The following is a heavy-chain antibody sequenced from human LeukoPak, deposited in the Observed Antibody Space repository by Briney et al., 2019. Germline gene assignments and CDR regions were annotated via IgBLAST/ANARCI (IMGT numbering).Heavy chain of an antibody. Sequence: GGSLRLSCAASGFTFNAYGMHWVRQAPGKGLEWVALIRYDGINKDYADSVKGRFTFSRDSSKNTLYLQMGSLRAEDMAVYYCARVPFRGDILTGYPSRYGMDVWGQGTTVTVSS. CDR3: ARVPFRGDILTGYPSRYGMDV. CDR1: GFTFNAYG. CDR2: IRYDGINK. J-gene: IGHJ6*02. D-gene: IGHD3-9*01. V-gene: IGHV3-30*02.